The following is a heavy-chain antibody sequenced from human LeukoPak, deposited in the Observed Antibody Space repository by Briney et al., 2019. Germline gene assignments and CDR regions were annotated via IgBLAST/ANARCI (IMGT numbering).Heavy chain of an antibody. V-gene: IGHV1-2*02. Sequence: ASVKVSCKASGYTFTDYYMHWVRQAPGQGLEWMGWGYPNSGATKYAQKFQGRVTMTRDTSISTAYMELSRLRSDDTAVYYCGTLLSNGPFDCWGQGSLVTVSS. CDR2: GYPNSGAT. CDR3: GTLLSNGPFDC. J-gene: IGHJ4*02. CDR1: GYTFTDYY.